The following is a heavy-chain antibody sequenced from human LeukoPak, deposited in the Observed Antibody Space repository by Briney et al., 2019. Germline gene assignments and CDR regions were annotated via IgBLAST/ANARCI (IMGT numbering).Heavy chain of an antibody. V-gene: IGHV4-59*12. D-gene: IGHD6-19*01. Sequence: PSETLSLTCTVSGGSISSYYWSWIRQPPGKGLEWIGYIYYSGSTNYNPSLKSRVTISVDTSKNQFSLKLSSVTAADTAVYHCAREEFGSGWYSNFDYWGQGTLVTVSS. CDR2: IYYSGST. CDR3: AREEFGSGWYSNFDY. J-gene: IGHJ4*02. CDR1: GGSISSYY.